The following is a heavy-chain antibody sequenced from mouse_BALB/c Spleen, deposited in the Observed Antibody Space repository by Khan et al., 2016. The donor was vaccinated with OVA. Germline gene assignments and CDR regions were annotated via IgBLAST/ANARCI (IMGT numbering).Heavy chain of an antibody. CDR2: INSIGGTS. Sequence: EVELVESGGGLVQPGGSLKLSCAASGFTFSGYGMSWVRQTLDKRLELVATINSIGGTSYYPDSVTGRFTISRDNAKHTLHMQMCSLKSEDTAIYYCARVYYRYDEGYWYFDVWGAGTTVTVSS. J-gene: IGHJ1*01. CDR1: GFTFSGYG. D-gene: IGHD2-14*01. V-gene: IGHV5-6-3*01. CDR3: ARVYYRYDEGYWYFDV.